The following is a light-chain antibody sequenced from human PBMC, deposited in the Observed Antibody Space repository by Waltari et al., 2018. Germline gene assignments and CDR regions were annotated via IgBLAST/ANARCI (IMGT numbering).Light chain of an antibody. V-gene: IGLV2-14*03. CDR3: SSYTSSSTLV. J-gene: IGLJ2*01. CDR2: DVS. CDR1: SRDIGGFYH. Sequence: QSALTQPASVSGSPGQSITIPCTGTSRDIGGFYHVSWYQQHPGKAPKLLIYDVSNRPSWVSNRFSGSKSGTTASLTISGLQAEDEADYYCSSYTSSSTLVFGGGTKLTVL.